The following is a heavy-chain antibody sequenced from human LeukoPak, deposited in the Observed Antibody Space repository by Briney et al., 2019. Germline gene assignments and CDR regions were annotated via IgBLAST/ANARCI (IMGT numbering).Heavy chain of an antibody. CDR2: ISAYNGNT. CDR1: GYTFTSYG. Sequence: ASVKVSCKASGYTFTSYGISWVRQAPGQGLEWMGWISAYNGNTNYVQKLQGRVTMATDTSTSTAYMELRSLRSDDTAMYYCARTGGATVTTPFDYWGQGTLVTDSS. V-gene: IGHV1-18*01. CDR3: ARTGGATVTTPFDY. J-gene: IGHJ4*02. D-gene: IGHD4-17*01.